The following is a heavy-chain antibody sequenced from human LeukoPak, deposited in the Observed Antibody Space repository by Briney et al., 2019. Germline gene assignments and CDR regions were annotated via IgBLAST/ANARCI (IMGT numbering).Heavy chain of an antibody. D-gene: IGHD2-2*01. V-gene: IGHV1-46*01. CDR1: GYTFTSYY. Sequence: ASVKVSCKASGYTFTSYYMHWVRQAPGQGLEWMGIINPSGGSTSYAQKFQGRVTMTRDMPTSTVYMELSSLRSEDTAVYYCARDEPNCSSTSCYPSYYFDYWGQGTLVTVSS. CDR3: ARDEPNCSSTSCYPSYYFDY. J-gene: IGHJ4*02. CDR2: INPSGGST.